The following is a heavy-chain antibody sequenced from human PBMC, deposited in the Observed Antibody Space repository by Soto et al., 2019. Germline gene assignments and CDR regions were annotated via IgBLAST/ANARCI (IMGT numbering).Heavy chain of an antibody. D-gene: IGHD1-7*01. CDR2: IYYSGST. V-gene: IGHV4-59*01. J-gene: IGHJ4*02. CDR1: GGSISTYY. CDR3: ARDETGTGSFDY. Sequence: QVQLQESGPGLVKASETLSLTCTVSGGSISTYYWSWIRQPPGKGLEWIGYIYYSGSTNYNPSLKSRVTISVDTSKNQFSLKLSSVTAADTAMYYCARDETGTGSFDYWGQGTLVTVSS.